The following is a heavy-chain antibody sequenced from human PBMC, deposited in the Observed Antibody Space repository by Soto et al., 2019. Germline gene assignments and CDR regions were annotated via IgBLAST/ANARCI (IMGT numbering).Heavy chain of an antibody. CDR1: GFTFSSYW. Sequence: GSLRLSCAASGFTFSSYWMSWVRQAPGKGLEWVANIKQDGSEKYYVDSVKGRFTISRDNAKNSLYLQMNSLRAEDTAVYYCARGLGQQTGSNWFDPWGQGTLVTVSS. CDR2: IKQDGSEK. J-gene: IGHJ5*02. V-gene: IGHV3-7*03. D-gene: IGHD6-13*01. CDR3: ARGLGQQTGSNWFDP.